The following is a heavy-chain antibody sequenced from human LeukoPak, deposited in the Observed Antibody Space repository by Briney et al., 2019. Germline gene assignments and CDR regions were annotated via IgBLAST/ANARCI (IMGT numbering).Heavy chain of an antibody. Sequence: GGSLRLSCAASGFTFSGSDMHWVRQASGKGLEWVGRIRSKANNYATAYAASVKGRFTISRDDSKNTAYLQMNSLKTEDTAVYYCWLPGENYGDSVDYWGQGTLVTVSS. CDR2: IRSKANNYAT. V-gene: IGHV3-73*01. CDR3: WLPGENYGDSVDY. D-gene: IGHD4-17*01. J-gene: IGHJ4*02. CDR1: GFTFSGSD.